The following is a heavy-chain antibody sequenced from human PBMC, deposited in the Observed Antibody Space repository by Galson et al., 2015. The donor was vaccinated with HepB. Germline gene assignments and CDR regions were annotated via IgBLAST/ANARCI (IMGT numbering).Heavy chain of an antibody. CDR3: ARGSRRWLRVFGMDV. D-gene: IGHD5-12*01. V-gene: IGHV5-10-1*01. CDR1: GSSFTSYW. J-gene: IGHJ6*02. CDR2: IDPSDSYT. Sequence: QSGAEVKKPGESLRISCKGSGSSFTSYWISWVRQMPGKGLEWMGRIDPSDSYTNYSPSFQGHVTISADTSISTAHLQGSSLKASDTAMYYCARGSRRWLRVFGMDVWGQGTTVTVSS.